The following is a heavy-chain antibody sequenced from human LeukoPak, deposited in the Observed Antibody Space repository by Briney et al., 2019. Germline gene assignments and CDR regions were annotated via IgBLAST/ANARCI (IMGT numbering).Heavy chain of an antibody. CDR1: GGSISSYY. V-gene: IGHV4-59*01. J-gene: IGHJ4*02. CDR3: ARGTAGYSSSWSNFDY. CDR2: IYYSGST. D-gene: IGHD6-13*01. Sequence: PSETLSLTCTVSGGSISSYYWSWIRQPPGKGLEWIGYIYYSGSTNYNPSLKSRVTISVDTSKNQFSLKLSSVTAADTAVYYCARGTAGYSSSWSNFDYWGQGTLVTVSS.